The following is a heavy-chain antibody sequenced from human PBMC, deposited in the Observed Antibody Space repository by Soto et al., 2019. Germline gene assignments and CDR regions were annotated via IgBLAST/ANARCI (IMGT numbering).Heavy chain of an antibody. J-gene: IGHJ3*02. CDR1: GYTFTSYD. CDR3: ASGIVVVVAADDAFDI. V-gene: IGHV1-8*01. Sequence: ASVKVSCKASGYTFTSYDINWVRQAAGQGLEWMGWMNPNSGNTGYAQKFQGRVTMTRNTSISTAYMELSSLRSEDTAVYYCASGIVVVVAADDAFDIWGQGTMVTVSS. D-gene: IGHD2-15*01. CDR2: MNPNSGNT.